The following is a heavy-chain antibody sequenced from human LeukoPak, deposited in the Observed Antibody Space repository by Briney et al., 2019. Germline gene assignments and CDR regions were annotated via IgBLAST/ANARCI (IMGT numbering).Heavy chain of an antibody. Sequence: GGSLRLSCAASGFTFSSNYMSWVRQAPGKGLEWVSVIYSGGSTYYADSVTGRFTISRDNSKNTLYLQMNSLRAEDTAVYYCATEGYYYDSSGTTLGYFDYWGQGTLVTVSS. J-gene: IGHJ4*02. CDR1: GFTFSSNY. V-gene: IGHV3-53*01. CDR2: IYSGGST. CDR3: ATEGYYYDSSGTTLGYFDY. D-gene: IGHD3-22*01.